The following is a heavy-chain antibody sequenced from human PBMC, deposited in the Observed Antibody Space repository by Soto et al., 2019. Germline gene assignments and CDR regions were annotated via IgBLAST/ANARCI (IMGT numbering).Heavy chain of an antibody. J-gene: IGHJ4*02. CDR3: AKGPSYYHDRSGYGDY. Sequence: EVQLLESGGGLVQPGGSLRLSCAGSGFTFSSYAMSWVRQAPGKGLEWVSAISGGRGSTYYADSVRGRFTISRDNSKNTLYLQMNSLRAEDTAAYYGAKGPSYYHDRSGYGDYWGQGTLVTVSS. D-gene: IGHD3-22*01. CDR1: GFTFSSYA. CDR2: ISGGRGST. V-gene: IGHV3-23*01.